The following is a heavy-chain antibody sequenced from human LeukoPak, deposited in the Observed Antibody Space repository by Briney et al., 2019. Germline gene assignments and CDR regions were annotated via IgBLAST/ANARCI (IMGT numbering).Heavy chain of an antibody. Sequence: ASVKVSCKTSGYSENFYGITWVRQATGQGLEWMGWMNPNSGNTGYAQKFQGRVTMTRNTSISTAYMELSSLRSEDTAVYYCARGRLSGDWFDPWGQGTLVTVSS. J-gene: IGHJ5*02. CDR3: ARGRLSGDWFDP. CDR1: GYSENFYG. D-gene: IGHD2-2*01. V-gene: IGHV1-8*01. CDR2: MNPNSGNT.